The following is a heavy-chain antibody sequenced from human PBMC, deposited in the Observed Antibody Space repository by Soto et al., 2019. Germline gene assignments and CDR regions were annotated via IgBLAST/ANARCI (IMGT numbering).Heavy chain of an antibody. D-gene: IGHD6-19*01. V-gene: IGHV3-7*05. CDR1: GFTFSNYW. CDR3: AGVAV. Sequence: EVQLVESGGGFVQPGGSLRLSCAASGFTFSNYWMSWVRQAPGKGLEWVANIKVDGSEKYYVDSVKGRFTISSDNANNSLYLQMNSLRAEDTAVYYCAGVAVRGQGTLVTVSS. J-gene: IGHJ4*02. CDR2: IKVDGSEK.